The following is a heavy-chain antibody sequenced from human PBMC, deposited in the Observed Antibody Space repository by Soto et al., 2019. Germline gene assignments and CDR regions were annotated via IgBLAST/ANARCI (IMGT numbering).Heavy chain of an antibody. CDR2: MNPGSGKT. Sequence: ASVKVSCKASGYTFINFDISWVRQAAGQGLEWLGWMNPGSGKTGYASKFQGRVAMTRDASTGTSHLELSSLTSDDTAVYYCARMASAGTLSWFDPWCQGTLVTVSS. J-gene: IGHJ5*02. V-gene: IGHV1-8*02. CDR3: ARMASAGTLSWFDP. CDR1: GYTFINFD. D-gene: IGHD6-13*01.